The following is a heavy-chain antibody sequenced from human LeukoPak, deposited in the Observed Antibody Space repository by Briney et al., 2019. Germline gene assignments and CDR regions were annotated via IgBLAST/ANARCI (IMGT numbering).Heavy chain of an antibody. Sequence: ASVKVSCKASGYTFTSYGISWVRQAPGQGLEWMGWISAYNGNTNYAQKLQGRVTMTTDTSTSTAYMEPRSLRSDDTAVYYCARSRELVTSYYFDYWGQGTLVTVSS. CDR1: GYTFTSYG. J-gene: IGHJ4*02. D-gene: IGHD3-9*01. CDR2: ISAYNGNT. V-gene: IGHV1-18*01. CDR3: ARSRELVTSYYFDY.